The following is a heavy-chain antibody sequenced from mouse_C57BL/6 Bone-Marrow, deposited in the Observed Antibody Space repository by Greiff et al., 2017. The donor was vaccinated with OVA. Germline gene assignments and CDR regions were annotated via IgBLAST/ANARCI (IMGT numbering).Heavy chain of an antibody. V-gene: IGHV1-61*01. Sequence: QNQLQQPGAELVRPGSSVKLSCKASGYTFTSYWMDWVKQRPGQGLEWIGNIYPSDSETHYNQKFKDKATLTVDTSSSPAYMQLSTLTAEDSAVYDCARPAEGYAMDYWGQGTSVTVSS. CDR3: ARPAEGYAMDY. J-gene: IGHJ4*01. CDR2: IYPSDSET. CDR1: GYTFTSYW.